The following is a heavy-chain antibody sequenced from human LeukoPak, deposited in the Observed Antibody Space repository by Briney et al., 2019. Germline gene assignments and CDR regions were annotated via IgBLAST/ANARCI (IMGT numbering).Heavy chain of an antibody. Sequence: PGGSLRLSCAASGFTFSSYGMHWVRQAPGKGLEWVAFIRYDGSNKYYADSVKGRFTISRDNSKNTLYLQMNSLRAEDTAVYYCAKADIVVVPAALGYYYYTDVWGKGTTVTVSS. CDR2: IRYDGSNK. D-gene: IGHD2-2*01. CDR3: AKADIVVVPAALGYYYYTDV. CDR1: GFTFSSYG. V-gene: IGHV3-30*02. J-gene: IGHJ6*03.